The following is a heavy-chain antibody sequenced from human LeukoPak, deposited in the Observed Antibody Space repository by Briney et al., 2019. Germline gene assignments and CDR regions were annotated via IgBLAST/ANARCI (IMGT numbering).Heavy chain of an antibody. CDR2: ISSSSSYI. D-gene: IGHD1-1*01. V-gene: IGHV3-21*01. J-gene: IGHJ4*02. Sequence: GGSLRLSCAASGFTFSSYSMNWVRQAPGKGLEWVSSISSSSSYIYYADSVKGRFTISRDNAENSLYLQMNSLRAEDTAVYYCARERKSGWLERTYNFDSWGQGTLVPVSS. CDR1: GFTFSSYS. CDR3: ARERKSGWLERTYNFDS.